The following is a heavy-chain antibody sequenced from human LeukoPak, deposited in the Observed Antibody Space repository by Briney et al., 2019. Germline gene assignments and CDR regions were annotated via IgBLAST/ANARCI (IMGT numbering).Heavy chain of an antibody. Sequence: FGPALVKPTQTLTLTWTVSRFSLSTSGMRGSWIRQPPGKDLEWHARLDCDDDKFYSRSLKTRLNISKDSSKNQVLLTMTNMDRVDTATYYCARTRGYSYGFAFDI. CDR1: RFSLSTSGMR. V-gene: IGHV2-70*04. CDR2: LDCDDDK. CDR3: ARTRGYSYGFAFDI. J-gene: IGHJ3*02. D-gene: IGHD5-18*01.